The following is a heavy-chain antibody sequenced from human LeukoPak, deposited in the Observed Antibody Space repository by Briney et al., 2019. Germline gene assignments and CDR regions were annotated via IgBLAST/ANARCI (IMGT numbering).Heavy chain of an antibody. V-gene: IGHV4-34*01. J-gene: IGHJ4*02. CDR3: ARGRWSVDY. D-gene: IGHD4-23*01. CDR2: INHSGST. Sequence: SETLSLTCAVYGGSFSGYHWSWIRQPPGKGLEWIGEINHSGSTNYNPSLKSRVTISVDTSRNQFSLKLSSVTAADTAVYYCARGRWSVDYWGQGTLVTVSS. CDR1: GGSFSGYH.